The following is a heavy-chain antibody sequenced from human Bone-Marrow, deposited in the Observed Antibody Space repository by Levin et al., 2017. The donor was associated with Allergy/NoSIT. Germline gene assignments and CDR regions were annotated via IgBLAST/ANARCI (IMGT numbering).Heavy chain of an antibody. D-gene: IGHD3-22*01. J-gene: IGHJ5*01. CDR3: ARDCGDLIENWFDS. Sequence: SETLSLTCVVSGYSISSNCYWGWIRQPPGKGLEWLGNIYHSGNTFYNPSLRSRVTISVDTSKNQFSLKLNSVTAAATAVYYCARDCGDLIENWFDSWGQGTLVTVSS. CDR1: GYSISSNCY. V-gene: IGHV4-38-2*02. CDR2: IYHSGNT.